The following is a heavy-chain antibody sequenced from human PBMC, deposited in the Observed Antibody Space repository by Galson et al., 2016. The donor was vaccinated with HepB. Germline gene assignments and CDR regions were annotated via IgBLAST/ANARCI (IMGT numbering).Heavy chain of an antibody. CDR1: GYSFTSYW. CDR2: IYPGDSDT. V-gene: IGHV5-51*01. Sequence: QSGAEVKKPGESMPNSCQGSGYSFTSYWIAWVRQMPGEGLKWMGIIYPGDSDTRYSPSFQGQITISADKSITTAYLQWTSLKATDTAMYYCAKTATSTGREFDSWGQGTLVTVSS. J-gene: IGHJ4*02. D-gene: IGHD1-14*01. CDR3: AKTATSTGREFDS.